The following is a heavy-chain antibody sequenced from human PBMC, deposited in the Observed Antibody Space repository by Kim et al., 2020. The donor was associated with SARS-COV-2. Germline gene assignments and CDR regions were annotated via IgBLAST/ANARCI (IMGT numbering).Heavy chain of an antibody. J-gene: IGHJ6*02. D-gene: IGHD3-10*01. CDR1: GFTFSSYA. CDR3: ARDGSGLLWFGELVYYGMDV. CDR2: ISYDGSNK. V-gene: IGHV3-30*04. Sequence: GGSLRLSCAASGFTFSSYAMHWVRQAPGKGLEWVAVISYDGSNKYYADSVKGRFTISRDNSKNTLYLQMNSLRAEDTAVYYCARDGSGLLWFGELVYYGMDVWGQGTTVTVSS.